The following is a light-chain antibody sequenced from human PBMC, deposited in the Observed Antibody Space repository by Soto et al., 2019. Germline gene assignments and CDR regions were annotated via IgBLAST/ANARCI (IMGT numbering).Light chain of an antibody. J-gene: IGKJ5*01. CDR3: QQSDNWPPIT. CDR1: QSVSSN. Sequence: EIVMTQSPATLSVSPGERYTLSCMASQSVSSNLAWYQQKHGQAPRLLIYGASTRATGIPARFSGSGSGTEFTLTISSLQSEDFAVYYCQQSDNWPPITFGQGTRLDIK. V-gene: IGKV3-15*01. CDR2: GAS.